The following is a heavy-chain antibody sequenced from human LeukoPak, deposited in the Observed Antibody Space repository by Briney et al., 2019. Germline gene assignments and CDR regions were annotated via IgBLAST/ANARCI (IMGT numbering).Heavy chain of an antibody. D-gene: IGHD1-26*01. CDR2: INPNSGGT. V-gene: IGHV1-2*02. CDR3: ARSPRVGATRVFDY. Sequence: GASVKVSCKASGYTFTNYDISWVRQAPGQGLEWMGWINPNSGGTNYAQKFQGRVTMTRDTSISTAYMELSRLRSDDTAVYYCARSPRVGATRVFDYWGQGTLVTVSS. J-gene: IGHJ4*02. CDR1: GYTFTNYD.